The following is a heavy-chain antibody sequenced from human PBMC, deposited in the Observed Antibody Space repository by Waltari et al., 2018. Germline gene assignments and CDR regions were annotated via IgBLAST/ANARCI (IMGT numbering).Heavy chain of an antibody. Sequence: EVQLVESGGGLVQPGGSLRLSCAASGFTFSSYWMSWVRQAPGKGLEWVANIKQDGSEKDYVDSGKGRFTISRDNAKNSLYLQMNSLRAEDTAVYYCARLILSYDSSGYYYYYGMDVWGQGTTVTVSS. CDR2: IKQDGSEK. D-gene: IGHD3-22*01. V-gene: IGHV3-7*01. J-gene: IGHJ6*02. CDR3: ARLILSYDSSGYYYYYGMDV. CDR1: GFTFSSYW.